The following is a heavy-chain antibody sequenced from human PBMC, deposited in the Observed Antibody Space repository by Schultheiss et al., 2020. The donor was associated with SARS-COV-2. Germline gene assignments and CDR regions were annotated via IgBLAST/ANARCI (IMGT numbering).Heavy chain of an antibody. V-gene: IGHV1-3*01. D-gene: IGHD6-19*01. Sequence: ASVKVSCKASGYTFTSYAMHWVRKAPGQRLEWMGWINAGNGNTKYSQKFQGRVTITRDTSASTAYMELSSLRSEDTAVYYCARGTPDSSGWFNGMDVWGQGTTVTVSS. J-gene: IGHJ6*02. CDR2: INAGNGNT. CDR1: GYTFTSYA. CDR3: ARGTPDSSGWFNGMDV.